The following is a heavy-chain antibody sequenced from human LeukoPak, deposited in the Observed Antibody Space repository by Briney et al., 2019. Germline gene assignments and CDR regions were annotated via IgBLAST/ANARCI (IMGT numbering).Heavy chain of an antibody. CDR2: IYVSGAT. J-gene: IGHJ3*01. CDR3: ARHHPEYYDGSGFAFDL. Sequence: PSETLSLTCTVSGGSISGYYWSWIRQPPGGTLEWIGYIYVSGATRYNPSLESRVSISEATSKNQFSLRLSSVTSADTAVYFCARHHPEYYDGSGFAFDLWGQGTMVTVSS. CDR1: GGSISGYY. V-gene: IGHV4-59*08. D-gene: IGHD3-22*01.